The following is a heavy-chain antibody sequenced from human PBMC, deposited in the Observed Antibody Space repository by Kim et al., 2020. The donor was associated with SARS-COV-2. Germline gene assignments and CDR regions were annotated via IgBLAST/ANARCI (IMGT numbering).Heavy chain of an antibody. V-gene: IGHV3-23*01. D-gene: IGHD4-4*01. Sequence: GGSLRLSCAASGFTVSSNYMSWVRQAPGKGLEWVSGISASGDDTYYADSVQGRFIISRDNSKNALNLEMNSLRAEDTALYYCVKETSITAPFYDPWGRGT. J-gene: IGHJ5*02. CDR3: VKETSITAPFYDP. CDR1: GFTVSSNY. CDR2: ISASGDDT.